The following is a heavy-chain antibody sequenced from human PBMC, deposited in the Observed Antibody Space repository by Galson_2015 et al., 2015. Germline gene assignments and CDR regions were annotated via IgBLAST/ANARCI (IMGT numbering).Heavy chain of an antibody. Sequence: SETLSLTCAVSGGSISSKNWWSWVRQPPGKGLEWIGEIYHNGSTNYNPSLKSRVTISVDKSKNQFSLRLRSVTAADTAVYYCVRVIRYCSSSSCYADWFDPWGQGTVVTVSS. D-gene: IGHD2-2*01. CDR2: IYHNGST. V-gene: IGHV4-4*02. CDR3: VRVIRYCSSSSCYADWFDP. CDR1: GGSISSKNW. J-gene: IGHJ5*02.